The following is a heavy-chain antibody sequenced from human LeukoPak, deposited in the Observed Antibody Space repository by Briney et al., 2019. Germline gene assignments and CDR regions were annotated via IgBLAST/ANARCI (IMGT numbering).Heavy chain of an antibody. D-gene: IGHD3-10*01. V-gene: IGHV3-30-3*01. J-gene: IGHJ4*02. CDR2: ISYDGSNK. CDR3: ARGDYYGSGSYPYYFDY. CDR1: GFSISSYA. Sequence: GGSLRLPCAASGFSISSYAMHWVRQAPGKGLEWMTVISYDGSNKYYADSVRGRFTLSRDTSKNTLYVQMSSLRAEDTAVYYCARGDYYGSGSYPYYFDYWGQGTLVTVSS.